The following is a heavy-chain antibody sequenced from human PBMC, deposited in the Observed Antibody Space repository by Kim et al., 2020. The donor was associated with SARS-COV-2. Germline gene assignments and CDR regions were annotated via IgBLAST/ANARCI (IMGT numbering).Heavy chain of an antibody. Sequence: GGSLRLSCTASGFTFGDYAMSWFRQAPGKGLEWVGFIRSKAYGGTTEYAASVKGRFTISRDDSKSIAYLQMNSLKTEDTAVYYCTREEIGASGYDSDWFDPWGQGTLVTVSS. CDR2: IRSKAYGGTT. J-gene: IGHJ5*02. CDR1: GFTFGDYA. D-gene: IGHD5-12*01. V-gene: IGHV3-49*03. CDR3: TREEIGASGYDSDWFDP.